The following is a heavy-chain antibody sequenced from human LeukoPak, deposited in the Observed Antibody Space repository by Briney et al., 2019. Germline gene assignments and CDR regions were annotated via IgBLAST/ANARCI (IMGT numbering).Heavy chain of an antibody. Sequence: GSLRLSCAAYGLTSSSSWMAWVRQAPGKGLEWGANIKEDGTEEYYADSLKGRLTISRDNAKNSLNLQMNSLRVEDTAVYYCARDMGWLALDYWGQGILVTVSS. D-gene: IGHD6-19*01. V-gene: IGHV3-7*01. J-gene: IGHJ4*02. CDR1: GLTSSSSW. CDR2: IKEDGTEE. CDR3: ARDMGWLALDY.